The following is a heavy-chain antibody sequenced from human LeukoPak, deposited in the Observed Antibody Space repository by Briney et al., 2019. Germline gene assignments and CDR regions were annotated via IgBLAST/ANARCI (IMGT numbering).Heavy chain of an antibody. J-gene: IGHJ4*02. CDR2: IKFDGSST. V-gene: IGHV3-74*01. CDR1: GFTFNNYW. Sequence: GGSLRLSCAASGFTFNNYWMHWVRQAPGKGLVWVSRIKFDGSSTNYADSVKGRFTISRDNAKNTLYLQMNSLRAEDTAVYYCARGAMWAYYFDFWGQGTLVTASS. CDR3: ARGAMWAYYFDF. D-gene: IGHD2-2*01.